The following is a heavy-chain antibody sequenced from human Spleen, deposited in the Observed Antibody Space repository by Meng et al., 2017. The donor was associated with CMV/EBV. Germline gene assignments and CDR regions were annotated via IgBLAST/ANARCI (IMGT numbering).Heavy chain of an antibody. CDR1: GYSFTGYG. Sequence: ASVKVSCKASGYSFTGYGVSWVRQAPGQGLEWMGWIFPYHGNTNYVEKFRDRVTMTTDTSTSTAYMEVRSLRVEDTAVYFCARMFSGWPPDYWGQGTLVTVSS. CDR3: ARMFSGWPPDY. D-gene: IGHD6-19*01. CDR2: IFPYHGNT. J-gene: IGHJ4*02. V-gene: IGHV1-18*01.